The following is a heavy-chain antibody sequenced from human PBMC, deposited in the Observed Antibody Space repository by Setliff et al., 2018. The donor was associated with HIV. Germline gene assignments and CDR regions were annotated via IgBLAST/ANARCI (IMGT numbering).Heavy chain of an antibody. D-gene: IGHD4-4*01. CDR3: ARSATNYNYYYYGMDV. CDR2: TNNDGSIT. Sequence: GSLRLSCAASGFTLSDHWMHWVRQVPGKGLVWVSRTNNDGSITNYADFVKGRFTISRDNSKKTLFLQMNSLRAEDTGVYYCARSATNYNYYYYGMDVWGQGTTVTVSS. V-gene: IGHV3-74*01. CDR1: GFTLSDHW. J-gene: IGHJ6*02.